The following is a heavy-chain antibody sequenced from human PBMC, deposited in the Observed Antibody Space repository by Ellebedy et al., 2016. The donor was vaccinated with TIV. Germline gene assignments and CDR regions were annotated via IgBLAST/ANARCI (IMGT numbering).Heavy chain of an antibody. CDR2: ISGRGGSK. J-gene: IGHJ4*02. D-gene: IGHD5-18*01. CDR3: VRPLTDTVMN. V-gene: IGHV3-23*01. CDR1: GFTFGDYV. Sequence: GESLKISCAASGFTFGDYVMSWVRQAPGKGLEWVSGISGRGGSKYDADSVKGRFSISRDNAKNTLYLQMNSLRVEDTAVYYCVRPLTDTVMNWGQGTLVTVSS.